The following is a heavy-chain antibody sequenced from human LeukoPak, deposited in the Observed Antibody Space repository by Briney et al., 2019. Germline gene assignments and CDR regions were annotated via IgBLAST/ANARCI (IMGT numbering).Heavy chain of an antibody. CDR1: GFTFSNYW. Sequence: GGSLRLSCAASGFTFSNYWMSWVRQAPGKGLEWVADIKQDGSEKYYVNSVKGRFTISRDKAKNSLYLQMNSLRAEDTAIYYCAREDDWNYEDYWGQGTLVTVSS. D-gene: IGHD1-7*01. J-gene: IGHJ4*02. V-gene: IGHV3-7*01. CDR2: IKQDGSEK. CDR3: AREDDWNYEDY.